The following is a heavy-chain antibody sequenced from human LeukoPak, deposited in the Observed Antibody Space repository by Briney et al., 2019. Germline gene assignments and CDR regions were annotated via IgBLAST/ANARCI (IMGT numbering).Heavy chain of an antibody. Sequence: GGSLRLSCAASGFTFSNYAMSWVRLAPGKGLEWVSSISSSSSYIYYADSVKGRFTISRDNAKNSLYLQMNSLRAEDTAVYYCARAPLTASPIDYWGQGTLVTVSS. CDR1: GFTFSNYA. J-gene: IGHJ4*02. D-gene: IGHD2-21*02. CDR2: ISSSSSYI. CDR3: ARAPLTASPIDY. V-gene: IGHV3-21*01.